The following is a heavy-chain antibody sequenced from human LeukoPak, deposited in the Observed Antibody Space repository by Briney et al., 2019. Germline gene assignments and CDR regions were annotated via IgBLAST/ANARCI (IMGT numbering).Heavy chain of an antibody. CDR2: IYTSGST. V-gene: IGHV4-4*09. J-gene: IGHJ4*01. D-gene: IGHD1-26*01. Sequence: SETLSLTCTVSGGSISSYYWSWIRQPPGKGLEWIGYIYTSGSTNYNPSLKSRVTISIDTSKNQFSLKLSSVTAADTAVYYCVRDRVGTTGVPYFDFWGQGTLVTVSS. CDR1: GGSISSYY. CDR3: VRDRVGTTGVPYFDF.